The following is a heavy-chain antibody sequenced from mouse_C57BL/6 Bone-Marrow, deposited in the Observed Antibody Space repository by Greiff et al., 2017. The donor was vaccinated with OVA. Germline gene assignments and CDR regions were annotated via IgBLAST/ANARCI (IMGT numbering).Heavy chain of an antibody. CDR2: IHPNSGST. D-gene: IGHD2-5*01. Sequence: QVQLQQPGAELVKPGASVKLSCKTSGYTFTSYWMHWVKQRPGQGLEWIGIIHPNSGSTNYNEKFKSKATLTVDKSSSTAYMQLSSLTSEDSAVYYCARGGFYYSNYVGWYFDVWGTGTTVTVSS. J-gene: IGHJ1*03. V-gene: IGHV1-64*01. CDR1: GYTFTSYW. CDR3: ARGGFYYSNYVGWYFDV.